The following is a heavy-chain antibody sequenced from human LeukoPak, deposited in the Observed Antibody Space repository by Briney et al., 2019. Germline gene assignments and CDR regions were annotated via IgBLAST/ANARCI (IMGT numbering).Heavy chain of an antibody. CDR1: GSTFSSYG. J-gene: IGHJ4*02. V-gene: IGHV3-30*02. Sequence: GGSLRLSCAASGSTFSSYGMHWVRQAPGKGLEWVAFIRYDGSNKYYADSVKGRFTISRDNSKNTLYLQMNSLRAEDTAVYYCAKDRAVAGTGDFDYWGQGTLVTVSS. CDR3: AKDRAVAGTGDFDY. D-gene: IGHD6-19*01. CDR2: IRYDGSNK.